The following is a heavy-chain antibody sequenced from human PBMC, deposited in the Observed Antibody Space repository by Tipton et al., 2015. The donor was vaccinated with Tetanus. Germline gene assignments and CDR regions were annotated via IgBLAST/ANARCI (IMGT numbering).Heavy chain of an antibody. CDR2: IHPSGST. CDR3: ARGGDPYRGQYWYFDL. CDR1: GGSFSGYY. V-gene: IGHV4-34*01. D-gene: IGHD3-10*01. J-gene: IGHJ2*01. Sequence: TLSLTCAVYGGSFSGYYCSWIRQSPGRGLEWIGEIHPSGSTYYNPSFTSRITLSQDTSKNQFSLKLNSVTAADTAVYYCARGGDPYRGQYWYFDLWGRGSLVTVSS.